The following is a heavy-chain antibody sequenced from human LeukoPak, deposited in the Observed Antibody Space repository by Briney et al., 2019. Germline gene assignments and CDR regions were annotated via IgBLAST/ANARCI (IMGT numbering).Heavy chain of an antibody. V-gene: IGHV4-39*01. CDR2: IYYSGST. D-gene: IGHD6-13*01. Sequence: SETLSLTCTVSGGSISSSSYYWGWIRQPPGKGLEWIGSIYYSGSTYYNPSLKSRVTISVDTSKSQFSLKMNSVTAADTAVYYCARRGGSSWTFDYWGQGTLVTVSS. CDR1: GGSISSSSYY. J-gene: IGHJ4*02. CDR3: ARRGGSSWTFDY.